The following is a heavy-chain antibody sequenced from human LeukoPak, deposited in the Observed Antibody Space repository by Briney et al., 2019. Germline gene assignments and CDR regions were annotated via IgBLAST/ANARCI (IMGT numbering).Heavy chain of an antibody. D-gene: IGHD3-10*01. V-gene: IGHV3-30*03. CDR3: ARAQRRGSITMVRGLVLSHYGMDG. J-gene: IGHJ6*01. CDR1: GFTFSSYG. CDR2: ICCDGSNK. Sequence: PGRSLRLSCAASGFTFSSYGMHWVRQAPGKGLEWVSDICCDGSNKYYADSVKGRFTISRDNSKNTLYLQMNSLRAEDTAVYYCARAQRRGSITMVRGLVLSHYGMDGWGKGATATVSS.